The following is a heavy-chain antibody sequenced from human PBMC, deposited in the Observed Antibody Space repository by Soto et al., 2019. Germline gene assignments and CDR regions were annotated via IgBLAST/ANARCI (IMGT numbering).Heavy chain of an antibody. CDR3: AKLSSSWYLIAYYFDY. CDR2: ISGSGGST. CDR1: GFTFSSYA. D-gene: IGHD6-13*01. Sequence: GGSLRLSCAASGFTFSSYAMSWVRQAPGKGLEWVSAISGSGGSTYYADSVKGRFTISRDNSKNTLYLQMNSLRAEDTAVYYCAKLSSSWYLIAYYFDYRGQGTLVTVSS. V-gene: IGHV3-23*01. J-gene: IGHJ4*02.